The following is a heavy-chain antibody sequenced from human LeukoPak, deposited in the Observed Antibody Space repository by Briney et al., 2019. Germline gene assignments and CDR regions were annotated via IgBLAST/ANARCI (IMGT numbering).Heavy chain of an antibody. D-gene: IGHD4-11*01. CDR3: ARESMTTVTTGFDP. J-gene: IGHJ5*02. Sequence: SVKVSCKASGGTFSSYAISWVRPAPGQGLEWMGGIIHIFGTANYAQKFQGRVTITADESTSTAYMELSGLRSEDTAVYYCARESMTTVTTGFDPWGQGTLVTVSS. V-gene: IGHV1-69*13. CDR2: IIHIFGTA. CDR1: GGTFSSYA.